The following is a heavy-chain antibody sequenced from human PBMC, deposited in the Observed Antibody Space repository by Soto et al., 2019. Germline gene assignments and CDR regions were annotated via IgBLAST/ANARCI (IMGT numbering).Heavy chain of an antibody. CDR3: ARTPMP. V-gene: IGHV4-59*12. Sequence: SETLSLTCTVSGGSISNYYWSWIRQPPGTGLEWIGYISYSGSTYYNPSLKSRVTISVDTSKNQFSLKLSSVTAADTAVYYCARTPMPWGQGTLVTVSS. J-gene: IGHJ5*02. CDR2: ISYSGST. D-gene: IGHD2-2*01. CDR1: GGSISNYY.